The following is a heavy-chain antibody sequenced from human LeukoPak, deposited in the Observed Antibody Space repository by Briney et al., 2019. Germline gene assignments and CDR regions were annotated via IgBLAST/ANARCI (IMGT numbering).Heavy chain of an antibody. J-gene: IGHJ4*02. CDR1: GGSINSYY. CDR2: IYYSGST. CDR3: ARVVTAIPRHYYFDY. D-gene: IGHD2-21*02. V-gene: IGHV4-59*01. Sequence: SETLSLTCTVSGGSINSYYWSWIRQPPGKGLEWIGYIYYSGSTNYNPSLKSRVTISVDTSKNQFSLKLSSVTAADTAVYYCARVVTAIPRHYYFDYWGQGTLVTVSS.